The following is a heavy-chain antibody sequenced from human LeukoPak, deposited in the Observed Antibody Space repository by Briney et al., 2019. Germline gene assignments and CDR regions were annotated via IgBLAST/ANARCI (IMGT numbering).Heavy chain of an antibody. Sequence: ASVKVSCKASGYTFTGYYMHWVRQAPGQGLEWVGWINPKNGGSNYAQKFQGRVTMTRDTSISTAYMELSRLRSDDTAVYYCARGYCSGGSCDWLLPPFAYWGQGTLVTVSS. D-gene: IGHD2-15*01. J-gene: IGHJ4*02. V-gene: IGHV1-2*02. CDR3: ARGYCSGGSCDWLLPPFAY. CDR2: INPKNGGS. CDR1: GYTFTGYY.